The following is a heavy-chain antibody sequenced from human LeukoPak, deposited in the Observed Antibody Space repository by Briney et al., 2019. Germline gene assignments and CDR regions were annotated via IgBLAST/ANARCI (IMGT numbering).Heavy chain of an antibody. D-gene: IGHD1-26*01. CDR2: ISSSGSTI. V-gene: IGHV3-11*01. Sequence: PGGSLRLSCAASGFTFSDYYTSWIRQAPGKGLEWVSYISSSGSTIYYADSVKGRFTISRDNAKNSLYLQMNSLRAEDTAVYYCARAHSGSHDAFDIWGQGTMVTVSS. J-gene: IGHJ3*02. CDR1: GFTFSDYY. CDR3: ARAHSGSHDAFDI.